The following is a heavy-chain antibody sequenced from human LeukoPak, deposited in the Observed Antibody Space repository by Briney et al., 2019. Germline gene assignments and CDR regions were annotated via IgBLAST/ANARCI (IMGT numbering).Heavy chain of an antibody. D-gene: IGHD3-22*01. CDR1: GGSISSGDYY. CDR2: IYYSGST. V-gene: IGHV4-30-4*01. J-gene: IGHJ3*02. CDR3: ARGGRGYYDSSGYSCDAFDI. Sequence: PSQTLSLTCTVSGGSISSGDYYWSWIRQPPGKGLEWIGYIYYSGSTYYNPSLKSRVTISVDTSKNQFSLKLSSVTAADTAVYYCARGGRGYYDSSGYSCDAFDIWGQGTMVTVSS.